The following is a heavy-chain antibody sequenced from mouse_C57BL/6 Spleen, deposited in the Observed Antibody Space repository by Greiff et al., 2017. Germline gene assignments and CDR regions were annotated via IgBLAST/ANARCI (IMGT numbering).Heavy chain of an antibody. J-gene: IGHJ4*01. D-gene: IGHD2-1*01. V-gene: IGHV1-64*01. CDR2: IHPNSGST. CDR3: AYYGNYGYYAMDY. Sequence: QVQLQQPGAELVKPGASVKLSCKASGYTFTSYWMHWVKQRPGQGLEWIGMIHPNSGSTNYNEKFKSKATLTVDKSSSTAYMQLSSLTSEDSAVYYCAYYGNYGYYAMDYWGQGTSVTVSS. CDR1: GYTFTSYW.